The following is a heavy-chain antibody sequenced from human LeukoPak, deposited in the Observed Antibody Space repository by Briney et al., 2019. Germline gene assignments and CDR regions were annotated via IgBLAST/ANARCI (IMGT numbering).Heavy chain of an antibody. V-gene: IGHV3-48*01. CDR2: ISSSSSTI. CDR3: ACSRSKGGYDWFDP. J-gene: IGHJ5*02. D-gene: IGHD3-16*01. Sequence: EGSLRLSCAASGFTFSSYSMNWVRQAPGKGLEWVSYISSSSSTIYYADSVKGRFTISRDNAKNSLYLQMNSLRAEDTAVYYCACSRSKGGYDWFDPWGQGTLVTVSS. CDR1: GFTFSSYS.